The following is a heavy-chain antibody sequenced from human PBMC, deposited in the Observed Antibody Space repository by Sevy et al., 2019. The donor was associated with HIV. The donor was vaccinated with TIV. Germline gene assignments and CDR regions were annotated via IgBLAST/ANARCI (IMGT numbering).Heavy chain of an antibody. CDR1: GFTFSYYW. V-gene: IGHV3-7*01. D-gene: IGHD2-21*01. CDR3: ARDGSRVGDFDY. J-gene: IGHJ4*02. CDR2: IKQAGSEK. Sequence: GGSLRLSCAASGFTFSYYWMSWVRQAPGKGLEWVANIKQAGSEKYYVDSVKGRFTISRDNAKNSLHLQMNSLRAEDTAVYYCARDGSRVGDFDYWGQGTLVTVSS.